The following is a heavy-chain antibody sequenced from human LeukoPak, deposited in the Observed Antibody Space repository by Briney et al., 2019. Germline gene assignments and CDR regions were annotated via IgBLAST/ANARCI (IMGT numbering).Heavy chain of an antibody. Sequence: GGSLRLSCAASGFIFNSYAMNWVRQAPGKGLEWVSAVSGSGGDTDYADSVKGRFTVSRDNSKNTLYLQMNSLRAEDTAIYYCARGQEFDDGVFDSWGQGTLVTVSS. V-gene: IGHV3-23*01. CDR3: ARGQEFDDGVFDS. D-gene: IGHD1-1*01. J-gene: IGHJ4*02. CDR1: GFIFNSYA. CDR2: VSGSGGDT.